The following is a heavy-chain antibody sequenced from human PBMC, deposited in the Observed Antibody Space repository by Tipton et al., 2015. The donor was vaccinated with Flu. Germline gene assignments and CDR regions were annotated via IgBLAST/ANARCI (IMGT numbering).Heavy chain of an antibody. V-gene: IGHV4-4*08. CDR2: IYPSGTT. CDR1: GGSISSYY. CDR3: ARLSYYDVDLKNFYFDH. D-gene: IGHD3-10*02. Sequence: TLSLTCTVSGGSISSYYWTWIRQPPGKGLEWIGCIYPSGTTYYNPSLKSRVTISVDTSKSQFSLKLRSVTAADTAVYYCARLSYYDVDLKNFYFDHWGQGALVTVSS. J-gene: IGHJ4*02.